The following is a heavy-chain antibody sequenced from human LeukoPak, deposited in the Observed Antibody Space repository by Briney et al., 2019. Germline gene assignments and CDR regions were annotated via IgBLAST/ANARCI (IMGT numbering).Heavy chain of an antibody. Sequence: SETLSLTRTVSGGSISSGGYYWSWIRQHPGKGLEWIGYIYYSGSTNYNPSLKSRVTISVDTSKNQFSLKLSSVTAADTAVYYCARDSVEAHYFDYWGQGTLVTVSS. CDR2: IYYSGST. CDR3: ARDSVEAHYFDY. D-gene: IGHD1-1*01. CDR1: GGSISSGGYY. V-gene: IGHV4-31*03. J-gene: IGHJ4*02.